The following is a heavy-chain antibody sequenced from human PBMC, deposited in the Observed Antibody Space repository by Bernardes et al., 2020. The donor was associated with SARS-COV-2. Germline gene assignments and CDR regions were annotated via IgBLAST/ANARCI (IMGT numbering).Heavy chain of an antibody. V-gene: IGHV4-34*12. Sequence: SVTLSLTCDVTGGSFECYFWSWIRLSPPIRLEFIGEVIDTGSANYNPSLKRRVLLSADKSKRQFSLSLTSLTAADTGLYYCARRRIGVTLWFDTWGQGIRVTVYS. J-gene: IGHJ5*02. CDR2: VIDTGSA. CDR3: ARRRIGVTLWFDT. D-gene: IGHD6-19*01. CDR1: GGSFECYF.